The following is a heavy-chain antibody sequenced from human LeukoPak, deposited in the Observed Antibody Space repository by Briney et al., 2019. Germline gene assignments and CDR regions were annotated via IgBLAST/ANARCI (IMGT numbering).Heavy chain of an antibody. V-gene: IGHV1-18*01. J-gene: IGHJ6*02. CDR3: ARDPRYGSGSYLSWWFYYYGMDV. CDR1: GYTFTSYG. Sequence: ASVKVSCKASGYTFTSYGISRVRQAPGQGLEWMGWISAYNGNTNYAQKLQGRVTMTTDTSTSTAYMELRSLRSDDTAVYYCARDPRYGSGSYLSWWFYYYGMDVWGQGTTVTVSS. CDR2: ISAYNGNT. D-gene: IGHD3-10*01.